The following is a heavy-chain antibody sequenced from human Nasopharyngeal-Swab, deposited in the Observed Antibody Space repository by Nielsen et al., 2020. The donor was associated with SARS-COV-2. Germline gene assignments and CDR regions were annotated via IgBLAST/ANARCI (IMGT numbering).Heavy chain of an antibody. Sequence: ASVKVSCKASGYTFTGYYMHWVRQAPGQGLEWMGRINPNSGGTNYAQKFQGRVTMTRDTSISTAHMELSRLRSDDTAVYYCARETQDYYYYYYGMDVWGQGTTVTVS. CDR2: INPNSGGT. J-gene: IGHJ6*02. V-gene: IGHV1-2*06. CDR3: ARETQDYYYYYYGMDV. CDR1: GYTFTGYY.